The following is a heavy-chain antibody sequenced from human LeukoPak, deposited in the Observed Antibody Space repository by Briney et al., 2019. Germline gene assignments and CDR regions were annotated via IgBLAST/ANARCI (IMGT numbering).Heavy chain of an antibody. CDR2: INEDGSTT. Sequence: GGSLRLSCAASGFTFSSNWMHWVRQAPGKGLVWVSRINEDGSTTNYADPVKGRSTIFRDNAKNTLYLQMNSLRAEDTAVYYCVRDLGGRSGHWGQGTLVTVSS. J-gene: IGHJ4*02. CDR3: VRDLGGRSGH. CDR1: GFTFSSNW. D-gene: IGHD1-26*01. V-gene: IGHV3-74*01.